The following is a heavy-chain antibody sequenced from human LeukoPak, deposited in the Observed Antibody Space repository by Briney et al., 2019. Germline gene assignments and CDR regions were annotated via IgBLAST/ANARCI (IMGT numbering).Heavy chain of an antibody. Sequence: GGSLRLSCAASGFTFSSYAMSWVRQAPGKGLEWVSSIGRSGGYIYYADSVKDRFTISRDNAKDSLYLQMNSLRAEDTAVYYCARRPDCSSTDCYGMDVWGQGTTFTVSS. D-gene: IGHD2-2*01. J-gene: IGHJ6*02. V-gene: IGHV3-21*01. CDR3: ARRPDCSSTDCYGMDV. CDR1: GFTFSSYA. CDR2: IGRSGGYI.